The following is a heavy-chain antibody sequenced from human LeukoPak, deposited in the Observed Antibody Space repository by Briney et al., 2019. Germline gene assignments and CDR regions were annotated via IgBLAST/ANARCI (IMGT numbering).Heavy chain of an antibody. CDR2: IYYSGST. Sequence: SQTLSLTCTVSGGSISSGGYYWSWIRQHPGKGLEWIGYIYYSGSTYYNPSLKNRVTISVDTSKNQFSLKLSSVTAADTAVYYCARDSSGYIDYWGQGTLVTVSS. V-gene: IGHV4-31*03. D-gene: IGHD3-22*01. J-gene: IGHJ4*02. CDR3: ARDSSGYIDY. CDR1: GGSISSGGYY.